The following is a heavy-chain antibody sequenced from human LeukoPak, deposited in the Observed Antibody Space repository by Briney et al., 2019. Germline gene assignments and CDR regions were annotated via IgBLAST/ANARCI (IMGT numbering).Heavy chain of an antibody. Sequence: ASVTVSCKTSGYTFTNYYVHWVRQAPGQGLEWMGYIVPDTSGVDYAQRFPGSVAMTRDKSISTVYMELTSLKSDDTAVYYCATEDKYCSGGNCGKFWGQGTLVTVSS. CDR3: ATEDKYCSGGNCGKF. D-gene: IGHD2-15*01. J-gene: IGHJ4*02. V-gene: IGHV1-2*02. CDR1: GYTFTNYY. CDR2: IVPDTSGV.